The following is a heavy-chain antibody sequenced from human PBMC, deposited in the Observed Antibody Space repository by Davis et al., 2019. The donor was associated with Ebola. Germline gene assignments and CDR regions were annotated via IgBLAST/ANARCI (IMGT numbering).Heavy chain of an antibody. CDR2: IDTAGSAT. J-gene: IGHJ6*02. Sequence: PGGSLRLSCAASGFTFSSYWMHWVRQAPGKGLLWVSRIDTAGSATTYADSVKGRFTISRDNAKNTLYLQMDSLRAEDTAVYHCARVIHFPGIGTDVWGQGATVTVSS. CDR3: ARVIHFPGIGTDV. D-gene: IGHD2/OR15-2a*01. CDR1: GFTFSSYW. V-gene: IGHV3-74*01.